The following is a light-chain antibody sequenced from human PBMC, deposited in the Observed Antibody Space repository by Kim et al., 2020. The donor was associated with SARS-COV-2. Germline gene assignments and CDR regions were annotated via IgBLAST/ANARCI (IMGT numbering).Light chain of an antibody. V-gene: IGKV3-20*01. J-gene: IGKJ1*01. Sequence: SPGEAATLSCRASQSVSSNSLAWYRQKPGQAPRLRIYGASSRATGIPDRFSGSGSGTDFTLTITRLEPEDFAVYYCQQYSSSPATFGQGTKVDIK. CDR1: QSVSSNS. CDR2: GAS. CDR3: QQYSSSPAT.